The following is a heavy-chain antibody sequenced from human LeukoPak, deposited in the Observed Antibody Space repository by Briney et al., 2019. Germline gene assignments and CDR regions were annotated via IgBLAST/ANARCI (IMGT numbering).Heavy chain of an antibody. J-gene: IGHJ5*02. D-gene: IGHD3-16*01. CDR2: INPSGGST. Sequence: ASVKVSCKASGYTFTGYYMHWVRQAPGQGLEWMGIINPSGGSTSYAQKFQGRVTMTRDMSTSTVYMELSSLRSEDTAVYYCARDRFGVSAMAYNWFDPWGQGTLVTVSS. CDR3: ARDRFGVSAMAYNWFDP. V-gene: IGHV1-46*01. CDR1: GYTFTGYY.